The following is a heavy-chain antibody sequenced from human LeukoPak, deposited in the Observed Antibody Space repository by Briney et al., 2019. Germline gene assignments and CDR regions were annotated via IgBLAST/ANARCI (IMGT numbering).Heavy chain of an antibody. Sequence: GGSLRLSCAASGFTFDDYAMHWVRRAPGKGLEWVSLISGDGGSTYYANSVKGRFTISRDISKNTLFLQMDSLRAEDMAVYYCARAHSSSWYDPSDYWGQGTLVTVSS. CDR2: ISGDGGST. CDR3: ARAHSSSWYDPSDY. J-gene: IGHJ4*02. CDR1: GFTFDDYA. D-gene: IGHD6-13*01. V-gene: IGHV3-43*02.